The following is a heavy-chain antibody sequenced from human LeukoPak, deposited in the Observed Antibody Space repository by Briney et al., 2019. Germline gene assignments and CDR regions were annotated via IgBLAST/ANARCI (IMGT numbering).Heavy chain of an antibody. J-gene: IGHJ4*02. D-gene: IGHD3-9*01. CDR2: IYDSGRT. Sequence: PSETLSLTCTVSGGSISSYYWTWIRQPPGKGLEWIGYIYDSGRTNYNPSLKSRVTISVDTSKNQFSLKLRSVTAADTAVYYCARDSPYYDMLTGYYVNIWGQGTLVTVSS. CDR3: ARDSPYYDMLTGYYVNI. CDR1: GGSISSYY. V-gene: IGHV4-59*01.